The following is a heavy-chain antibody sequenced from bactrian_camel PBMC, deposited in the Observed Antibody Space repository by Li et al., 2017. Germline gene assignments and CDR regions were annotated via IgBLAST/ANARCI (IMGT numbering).Heavy chain of an antibody. CDR1: GYAYSSSGY. Sequence: QLVESGGGAVQAGGSLRLSCATSGYAYSSSGYMGWFRQAPGKERGRVATIYTSDSSTFYADSVRGRFTISKDNAKNTLLLQMNSLTPEDTAMYYCALRRSWGRYATFGPDDFDHWGQGTQVTVS. CDR2: IYTSDSST. D-gene: IGHD5*01. CDR3: ALRRSWGRYATFGPDDFDH. V-gene: IGHV3S29*01. J-gene: IGHJ4*01.